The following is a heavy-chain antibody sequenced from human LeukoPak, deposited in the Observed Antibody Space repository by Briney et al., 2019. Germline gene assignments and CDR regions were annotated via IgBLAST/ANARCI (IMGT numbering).Heavy chain of an antibody. D-gene: IGHD4-11*01. J-gene: IGHJ4*02. Sequence: SVKVSCKTSGYTFTNYGISWVRQAPGQGLEWMGGIIPIFGTANYAQKFQGRVTITTDESTSTAYMELSSLRSEDTAVYYCARETSVDYPFDYWGQGTLVTVSS. CDR2: IIPIFGTA. CDR3: ARETSVDYPFDY. V-gene: IGHV1-69*05. CDR1: GYTFTNYG.